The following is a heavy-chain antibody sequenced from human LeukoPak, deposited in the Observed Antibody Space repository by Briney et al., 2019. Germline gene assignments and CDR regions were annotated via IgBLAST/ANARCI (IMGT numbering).Heavy chain of an antibody. V-gene: IGHV1-18*01. CDR3: ARGGDNYMDF. CDR1: GYTFTDYG. J-gene: IGHJ4*02. CDR2: IRVYNGDT. Sequence: ASVKVSCKASGYTFTDYGLSWVRQAPGQGLEWMGWIRVYNGDTNYAQKFQGRLTATTDPSTSTAYMELRSLRSDDTAAYYCARGGDNYMDFWGQGTLVTISS. D-gene: IGHD1-1*01.